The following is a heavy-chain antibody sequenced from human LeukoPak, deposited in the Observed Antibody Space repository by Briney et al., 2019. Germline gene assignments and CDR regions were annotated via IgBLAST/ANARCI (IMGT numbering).Heavy chain of an antibody. CDR1: GGSFSRYY. V-gene: IGHV4-34*01. D-gene: IGHD5-24*01. CDR2: IDERGDT. Sequence: NPSQTLSLTCAVYGGSFSRYYWGWIRQSPGKGLEWIAEIDERGDTNYNPSVKSRVNISVDTSKNQFSLKMRSLSAADTALYYCARGATISETGYFDFWGQGTLVTGSS. J-gene: IGHJ4*03. CDR3: ARGATISETGYFDF.